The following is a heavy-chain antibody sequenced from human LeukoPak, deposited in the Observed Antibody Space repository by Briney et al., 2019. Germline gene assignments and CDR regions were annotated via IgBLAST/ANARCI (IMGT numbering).Heavy chain of an antibody. CDR2: IYPGDSDA. J-gene: IGHJ6*03. D-gene: IGHD6-13*01. CDR3: ARDLGIAAAGTSQFGEGYCYYMDV. Sequence: GESLKISCKGSGYSFNSYWIGWVRQMPGKGLKWMGIIYPGDSDARYSPSFQGQVTISADKSISTAYMELSRLRSDDTAVYYCARDLGIAAAGTSQFGEGYCYYMDVWGKGTTVTISS. CDR1: GYSFNSYW. V-gene: IGHV5-51*01.